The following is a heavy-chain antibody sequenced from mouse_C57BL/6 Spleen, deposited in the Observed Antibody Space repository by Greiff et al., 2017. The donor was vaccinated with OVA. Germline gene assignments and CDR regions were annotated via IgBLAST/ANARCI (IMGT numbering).Heavy chain of an antibody. CDR2: INPNNGGT. J-gene: IGHJ1*03. V-gene: IGHV1-18*01. D-gene: IGHD2-2*01. Sequence: VQLQQSGPELVKPGASVKIPCKASGYTFTDYNMDCVKQKHGKSLEWIGDINPNNGGTIYNQKFKGKATLTVDKSSSTAYMELRSLTSEDTAVYYCARWGFYYGYDGYFDVWGTGTTVTVSS. CDR1: GYTFTDYN. CDR3: ARWGFYYGYDGYFDV.